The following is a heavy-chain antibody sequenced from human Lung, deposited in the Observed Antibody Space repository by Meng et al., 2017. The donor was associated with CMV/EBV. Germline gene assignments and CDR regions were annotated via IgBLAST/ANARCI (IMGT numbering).Heavy chain of an antibody. CDR3: AAEALKEQWLVYYYGMDV. J-gene: IGHJ6*02. D-gene: IGHD6-19*01. Sequence: SVKVSCKASGFTFTSSAVQWVRQARGQRLEWIGWIVVGSGNTNYAQKFQERVTITRDMSTSTAYMELSSLRSGDTAVYYCAAEALKEQWLVYYYGMDVWGQGTRVTVSS. CDR1: GFTFTSSA. V-gene: IGHV1-58*01. CDR2: IVVGSGNT.